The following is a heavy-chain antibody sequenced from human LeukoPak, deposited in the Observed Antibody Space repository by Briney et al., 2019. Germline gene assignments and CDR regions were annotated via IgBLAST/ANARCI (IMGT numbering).Heavy chain of an antibody. V-gene: IGHV4-34*01. CDR2: INHSGST. CDR1: GGSFSGYY. Sequence: SETLSLTCAVHGGSFSGYYWSWIRQPPGKGLEWIGEINHSGSTNYNPSLKSRVTISVDTSKNQFSLKLSSVTAADTAVYYCARALPGGWYSHGYYYMDVWGKGTTVTVSS. J-gene: IGHJ6*03. D-gene: IGHD6-19*01. CDR3: ARALPGGWYSHGYYYMDV.